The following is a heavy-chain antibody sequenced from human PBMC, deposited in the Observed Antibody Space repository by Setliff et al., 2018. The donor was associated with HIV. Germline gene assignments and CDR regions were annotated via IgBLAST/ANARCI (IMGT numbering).Heavy chain of an antibody. CDR2: IYHSGST. CDR3: ARAQITMVRGVTPGWFDP. Sequence: SETLSLTCAVSGGSISSGGYSWSWIRQPPGKGLEWIGYIYHSGSTYYNPSLKSRVTISVDRSKNQFSLKLSSVTAADTAVYYCARAQITMVRGVTPGWFDPWGQGTLVTVSS. J-gene: IGHJ5*02. D-gene: IGHD3-10*01. CDR1: GGSISSGGYS. V-gene: IGHV4-30-2*01.